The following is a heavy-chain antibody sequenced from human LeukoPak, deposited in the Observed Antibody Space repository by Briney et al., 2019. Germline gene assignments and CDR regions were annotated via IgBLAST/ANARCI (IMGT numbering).Heavy chain of an antibody. J-gene: IGHJ5*02. CDR1: GGSFSGYY. V-gene: IGHV4-34*01. D-gene: IGHD5-12*01. Sequence: PSETLSLTCAVYGGSFSGYYWSWIRQPPGKGLEWIGEINHSGSTNYNPSLKSRVTISVDTSKNQFSLKLSPVTAADTAVYYCARDSDIVATEYNWFDPWGQGTLVTVSS. CDR2: INHSGST. CDR3: ARDSDIVATEYNWFDP.